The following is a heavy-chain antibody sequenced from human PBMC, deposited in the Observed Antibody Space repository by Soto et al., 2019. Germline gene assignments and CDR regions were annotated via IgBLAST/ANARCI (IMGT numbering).Heavy chain of an antibody. D-gene: IGHD3-10*01. V-gene: IGHV3-48*02. CDR3: ARARGSEPYYYYGMDV. CDR2: ISSSSSTI. Sequence: GRALKLSCAASGFSFSSYRMNWVRQAPGKGLEWVSYISSSSSTIYYADSVKGRFTISRDNAKNSLYLQMNSLRDEDTAVYYCARARGSEPYYYYGMDVWGQGTTVTVSS. CDR1: GFSFSSYR. J-gene: IGHJ6*02.